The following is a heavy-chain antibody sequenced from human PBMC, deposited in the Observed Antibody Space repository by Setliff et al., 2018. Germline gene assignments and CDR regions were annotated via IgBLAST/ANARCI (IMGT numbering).Heavy chain of an antibody. V-gene: IGHV5-51*01. D-gene: IGHD3-22*01. J-gene: IGHJ5*02. CDR2: IYPGKADT. CDR3: ARHADDDSANWFDP. Sequence: PAESLNISCKGSGYSFSNFWIGWVRQMPGKGLEWNGIIYPGKADTNYSTSFQGNVTISADTSISTAYLQGSSLKASDTATYYCARHADDDSANWFDPWGQGTLVTVSS. CDR1: GYSFSNFW.